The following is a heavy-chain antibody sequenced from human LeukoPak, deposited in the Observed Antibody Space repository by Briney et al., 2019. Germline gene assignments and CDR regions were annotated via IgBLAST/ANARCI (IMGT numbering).Heavy chain of an antibody. V-gene: IGHV1-2*02. Sequence: GASVKVSCKASGYTFTGHHMHWVRQAPGQGLEWMGWIKPDSGDTNYAQRFHGRVTITRDKSITTAYMELSRVRYDDTAVYYCARAREESTGNYDAFDIWGQGTMVTVSS. CDR2: IKPDSGDT. CDR1: GYTFTGHH. CDR3: ARAREESTGNYDAFDI. D-gene: IGHD1-1*01. J-gene: IGHJ3*02.